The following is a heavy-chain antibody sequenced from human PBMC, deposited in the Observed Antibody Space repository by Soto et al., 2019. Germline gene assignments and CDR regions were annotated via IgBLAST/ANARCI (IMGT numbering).Heavy chain of an antibody. CDR3: AKDFECERCMPPLSRSVDGDDIPHYGMDV. V-gene: IGHV3-30*18. CDR1: GFTFSSYG. CDR2: ISYDGSNK. Sequence: QVQLVESGGGVVQPGRSLRLSCAASGFTFSSYGMHWVRQAPGKGLEWVAVISYDGSNKYYADSVKGRFTISRDNSKNALYLKMNSLRAEDTAVYYCAKDFECERCMPPLSRSVDGDDIPHYGMDVWGQGNTVTVSS. D-gene: IGHD2-8*01. J-gene: IGHJ6*02.